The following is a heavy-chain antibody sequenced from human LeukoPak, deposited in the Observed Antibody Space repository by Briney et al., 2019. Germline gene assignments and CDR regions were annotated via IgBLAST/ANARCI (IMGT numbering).Heavy chain of an antibody. CDR2: INPDGSER. J-gene: IGHJ4*02. D-gene: IGHD5-12*01. Sequence: GGSLRLSCAASGFTFTTYWMQWVRQAPGKGLGWVANINPDGSERYYVDSVKGRFTISRDNAKNSLYLQMNSLRAEDSAVYYCVRSIVAVAYWGQGTLVTVSS. CDR3: VRSIVAVAY. CDR1: GFTFTTYW. V-gene: IGHV3-7*01.